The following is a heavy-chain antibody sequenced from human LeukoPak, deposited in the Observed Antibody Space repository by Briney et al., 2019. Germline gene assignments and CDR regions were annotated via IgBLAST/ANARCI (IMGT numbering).Heavy chain of an antibody. J-gene: IGHJ6*03. CDR1: GGSISSYY. V-gene: IGHV4-4*07. Sequence: PSETLSLTCTVSGGSISSYYWSWIRQPAGKGLEWIGRIYTSGSTNYNPSLKSRVTMSVDTSKNQFSLKLSSVTAADTAVYYCARAGTTYSGYDFPDTNYYMDVWGKGTTVTISS. CDR2: IYTSGST. CDR3: ARAGTTYSGYDFPDTNYYMDV. D-gene: IGHD5-12*01.